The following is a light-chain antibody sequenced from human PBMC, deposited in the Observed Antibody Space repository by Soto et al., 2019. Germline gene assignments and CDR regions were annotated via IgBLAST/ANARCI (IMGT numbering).Light chain of an antibody. J-gene: IGLJ1*01. CDR3: FSHRGGDSHV. CDR2: GVT. CDR1: SSDVGAYNY. Sequence: QSALTQPASVSGPPGQSIVISCNGTSSDVGAYNYVSWYQQYPGKAPKLMIYGVTNRPSGVSNRFSGSKTGNTASLTISGLQAEDEADYYCFSHRGGDSHVFGTGTKVTVL. V-gene: IGLV2-14*01.